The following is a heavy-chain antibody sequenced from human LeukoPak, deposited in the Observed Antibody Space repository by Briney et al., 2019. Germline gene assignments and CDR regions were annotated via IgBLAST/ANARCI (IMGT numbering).Heavy chain of an antibody. Sequence: ASVKVSCKASGYTFTSYGISWVRQAPGEGLEWMGWISAYNGNTNYARKLQGRVTMATTTPTSTAYMELRSLRSDDTAVYHCARDSGYHFDYWGQGTLVTVSS. CDR3: ARDSGYHFDY. D-gene: IGHD3-22*01. CDR2: ISAYNGNT. J-gene: IGHJ4*02. V-gene: IGHV1-18*01. CDR1: GYTFTSYG.